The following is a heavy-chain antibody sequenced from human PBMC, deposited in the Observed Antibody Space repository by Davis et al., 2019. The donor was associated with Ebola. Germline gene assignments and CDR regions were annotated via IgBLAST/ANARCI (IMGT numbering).Heavy chain of an antibody. CDR2: ISGSGGST. V-gene: IGHV3-23*01. Sequence: GESLKISCAASGFTFSSYAMSWVRQAPGKGLEWFSAISGSGGSTYYADSVKGRFTISRDNSKNPLYLQMNSLRAEDTAVYYCAKEPNWGFGGFGYWGQGTLVTVSS. CDR3: AKEPNWGFGGFGY. D-gene: IGHD7-27*01. CDR1: GFTFSSYA. J-gene: IGHJ4*02.